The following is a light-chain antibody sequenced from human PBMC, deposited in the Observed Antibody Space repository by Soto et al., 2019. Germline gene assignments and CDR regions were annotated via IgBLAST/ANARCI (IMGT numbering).Light chain of an antibody. V-gene: IGKV3-11*01. Sequence: EIVLKQSPATLSVSPGERATLSCRASQSVSNCLAWYQQKPGQVPRLLIFDATYRATGVPARFSGSGSGTDFALTISSLEPEDFAAYYCQQRSNWPLTFGGGTKVEIK. J-gene: IGKJ4*01. CDR2: DAT. CDR3: QQRSNWPLT. CDR1: QSVSNC.